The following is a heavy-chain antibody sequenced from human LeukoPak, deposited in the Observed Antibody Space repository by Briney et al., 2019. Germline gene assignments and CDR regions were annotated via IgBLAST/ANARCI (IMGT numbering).Heavy chain of an antibody. J-gene: IGHJ5*02. D-gene: IGHD6-13*01. V-gene: IGHV1-2*02. Sequence: APVKVSCKASGYTFTGYYMHWVRQAPGQGLEWMGWINPNSGGTNYAQKFQGRVTMTRDTSISTAYMELSRLRSDDTAVYYCARKRVSSWSRFDPWGQGTLVTVSS. CDR3: ARKRVSSWSRFDP. CDR1: GYTFTGYY. CDR2: INPNSGGT.